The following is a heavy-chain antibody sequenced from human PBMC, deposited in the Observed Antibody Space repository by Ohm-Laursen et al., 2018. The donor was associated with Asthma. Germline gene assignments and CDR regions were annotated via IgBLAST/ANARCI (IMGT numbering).Heavy chain of an antibody. CDR1: GYTFSRYS. D-gene: IGHD1-26*01. CDR3: ARIGAEWELPGREYSLHH. J-gene: IGHJ1*01. Sequence: SLRLSCAASGYTFSRYSIHWVRQAPGKGLEWVASISDASTFKYYADSVWGRFTTSRDNAKNSVYLQMNSLRAEDTALYYCARIGAEWELPGREYSLHHWGQGTQVTVSS. CDR2: ISDASTFK. V-gene: IGHV3-21*01.